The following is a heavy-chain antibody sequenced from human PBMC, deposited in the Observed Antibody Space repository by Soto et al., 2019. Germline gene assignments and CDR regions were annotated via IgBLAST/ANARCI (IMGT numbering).Heavy chain of an antibody. V-gene: IGHV3-33*01. CDR3: ARDEGAVASNYYYYGMDV. CDR1: GCTVRRKG. Sequence: RLSYAEPGCTVRRKGIHWVRQATSKGLEWVAVIWYDGSNKYYADSVKGRFTISRDNSKNTLYLQMNSLRAEDTAVYYCARDEGAVASNYYYYGMDVWGQGPTVTVSS. J-gene: IGHJ6*02. CDR2: IWYDGSNK. D-gene: IGHD6-19*01.